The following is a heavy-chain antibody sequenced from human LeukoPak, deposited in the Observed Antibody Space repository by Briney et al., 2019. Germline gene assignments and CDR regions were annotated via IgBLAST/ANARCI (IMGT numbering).Heavy chain of an antibody. CDR1: GFTFSNYA. V-gene: IGHV3-23*01. D-gene: IGHD2-15*01. J-gene: IGHJ4*02. CDR2: ICGNDNNT. CDR3: AKGTSSSCYSAPNY. Sequence: PGGSLRLSCKASGFTFSNYAMNWVRQAPGKGLEWVSAICGNDNNTYYANSVKGRFTISRDNSKNTLSLQLNSLRAEDTAVYYCAKGTSSSCYSAPNYWGQGTLVTVSS.